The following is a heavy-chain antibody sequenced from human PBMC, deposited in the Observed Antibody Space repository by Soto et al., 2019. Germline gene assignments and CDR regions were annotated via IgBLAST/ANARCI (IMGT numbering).Heavy chain of an antibody. CDR2: ISSNGGST. D-gene: IGHD1-7*01. CDR3: VKTISRGGTTAGTSRYDY. V-gene: IGHV3-64D*08. J-gene: IGHJ4*02. Sequence: GGSLRLSCSASGFTFSSYAMHWVRQAPGKGLEYVSAISSNGGSTYYADSVKGRFTISRDNSKNTLYLQMSSLRAEDTAVYYCVKTISRGGTTAGTSRYDYWGQGTLVTVSS. CDR1: GFTFSSYA.